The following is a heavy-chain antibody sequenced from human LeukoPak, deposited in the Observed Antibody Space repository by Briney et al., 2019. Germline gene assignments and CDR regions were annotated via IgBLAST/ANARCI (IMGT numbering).Heavy chain of an antibody. CDR1: GGSISSGGYY. J-gene: IGHJ6*02. Sequence: SETLSLTCTVSGGSISSGGYYWSWIRQHPGKGLEWIGEINHSGSTNYNPSLKSRVTISVDTSKNQFSLKLSSVTAADTAVYYCARVAPTEDYYYYGMDVWGQGTTVTVSS. D-gene: IGHD4-17*01. CDR2: INHSGST. CDR3: ARVAPTEDYYYYGMDV. V-gene: IGHV4-39*07.